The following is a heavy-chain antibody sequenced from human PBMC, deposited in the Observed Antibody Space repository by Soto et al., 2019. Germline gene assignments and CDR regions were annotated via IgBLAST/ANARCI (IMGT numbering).Heavy chain of an antibody. D-gene: IGHD3-3*01. CDR2: ISYDGSNK. CDR1: GFTFSSYA. CDR3: ARDRSVNTIFGVVMYYYYYGMDV. Sequence: GGSLRLSCAASGFTFSSYAMHWVRQAPGKGLEWVAVISYDGSNKYYADSAKGRFTISRDNSKNTLYLQMNSLRAEDTAVYYCARDRSVNTIFGVVMYYYYYGMDVWGQGTTVTVSS. J-gene: IGHJ6*02. V-gene: IGHV3-30-3*01.